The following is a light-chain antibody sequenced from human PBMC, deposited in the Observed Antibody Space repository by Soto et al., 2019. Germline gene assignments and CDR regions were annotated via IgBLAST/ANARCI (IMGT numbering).Light chain of an antibody. Sequence: DIQMTQSPSSLSASVGDRVTITCRASQSISSYLNWYQQKPGKAPELLIYAASSLQSGVPSRFRGSGSGTDFTLTISSLQPEDFATYYCQQSYNTPRTFGQGTKVEIK. CDR2: AAS. CDR3: QQSYNTPRT. J-gene: IGKJ1*01. V-gene: IGKV1-39*01. CDR1: QSISSY.